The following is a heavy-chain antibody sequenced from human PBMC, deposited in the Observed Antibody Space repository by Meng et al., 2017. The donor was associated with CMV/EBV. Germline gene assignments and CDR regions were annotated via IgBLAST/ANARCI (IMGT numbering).Heavy chain of an antibody. V-gene: IGHV1-8*01. CDR3: ARGNGDYLFGWFDP. CDR1: GYTFTSYD. J-gene: IGHJ5*02. Sequence: ASVKVSCKASGYTFTSYDINWVRQATGQGLEWRGWMNPNSGNTGYAQKFQGRVTMTRNTSISTAYMELSSLRSEDTAVYYCARGNGDYLFGWFDPWGQGTLVTVSS. D-gene: IGHD4-17*01. CDR2: MNPNSGNT.